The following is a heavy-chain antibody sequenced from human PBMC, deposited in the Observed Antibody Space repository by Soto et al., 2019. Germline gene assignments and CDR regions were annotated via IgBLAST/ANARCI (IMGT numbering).Heavy chain of an antibody. CDR1: GWSSRSGSYY. J-gene: IGHJ4*02. CDR3: ARLRADYSIDY. CDR2: IYYSGST. Sequence: HTCPISGWSSRSGSYYWSWSRQHPGKGLEWIGYIYYSGSTYYNPSLKSRVTISVDTSKNQFSLKLSSVTAADTAVYYCARLRADYSIDYCGQGNLVTVSS. D-gene: IGHD4-4*01. V-gene: IGHV4-31*03.